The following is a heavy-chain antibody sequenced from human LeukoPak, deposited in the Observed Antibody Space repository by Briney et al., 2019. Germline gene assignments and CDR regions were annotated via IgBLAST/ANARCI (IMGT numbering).Heavy chain of an antibody. J-gene: IGHJ4*02. V-gene: IGHV3-7*01. CDR3: ARDVFVVVTAVSDY. Sequence: PGGSLRLSCAASGFTFGLTFSNYVMSWVRQAPGKGLEWVANIKQDGSEKYYVDSVKGRFTISRDNAKNSLYLQMNSLRAEDTAVYYCARDVFVVVTAVSDYWGQGTLVTVSS. CDR1: GFTFGLTFSNYV. D-gene: IGHD2-21*02. CDR2: IKQDGSEK.